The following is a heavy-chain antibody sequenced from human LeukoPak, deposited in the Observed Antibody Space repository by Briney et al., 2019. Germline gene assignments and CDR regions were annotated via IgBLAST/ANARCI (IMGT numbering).Heavy chain of an antibody. CDR3: ARGRGYYYDSSGPYYFDY. J-gene: IGHJ4*02. Sequence: GGSLRLSCAASGFTFSSYAMHWVRQAPGKGLECVAVISYDGSNKYYADSVKGRFTISRDNSKNTLYLQMNSLRAEDTAVYYCARGRGYYYDSSGPYYFDYWGQGTLVTVSS. D-gene: IGHD3-22*01. V-gene: IGHV3-30*04. CDR1: GFTFSSYA. CDR2: ISYDGSNK.